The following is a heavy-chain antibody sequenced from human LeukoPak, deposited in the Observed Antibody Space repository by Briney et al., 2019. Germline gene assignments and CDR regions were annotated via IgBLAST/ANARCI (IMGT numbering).Heavy chain of an antibody. Sequence: ASVKVSCKASGYTFTGYYMHWGRQAPGQGLEWVGRINPNSGGTNYAQKFQGRVSMTRDTSISTAYMELSRVRSDDTAVYYCASSAHTVGSNAFDIWGQGTMVAVSS. D-gene: IGHD4-11*01. J-gene: IGHJ3*02. V-gene: IGHV1-2*06. CDR2: INPNSGGT. CDR1: GYTFTGYY. CDR3: ASSAHTVGSNAFDI.